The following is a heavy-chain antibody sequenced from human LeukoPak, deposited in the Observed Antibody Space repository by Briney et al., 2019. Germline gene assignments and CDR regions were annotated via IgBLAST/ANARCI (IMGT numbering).Heavy chain of an antibody. J-gene: IGHJ4*02. CDR3: ARGTKKTVYHTLDY. CDR2: IVTSGTA. CDR1: GASISDYF. V-gene: IGHV4-4*07. D-gene: IGHD1-7*01. Sequence: PSETLSLTCTVSGASISDYFWNWIRQPAGRGLEWIGRIVTSGTAKYNSSLKSRVTISVDTSKNQFSLRLSSAAAADTAIYYCARGTKKTVYHTLDYWGQGILVTVSS.